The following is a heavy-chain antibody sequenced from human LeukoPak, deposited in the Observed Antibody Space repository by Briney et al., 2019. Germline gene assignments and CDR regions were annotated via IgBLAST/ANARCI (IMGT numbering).Heavy chain of an antibody. Sequence: SQTLSLTCTVSGGSISSGGYYWSWIRQHPGKGLEWIGYIYYSGSTYYNPSLKSRVTISLDTSKNQFSLKLTSVTAADTAVYYCAGHHPRNTVDFWGQGALVTVSS. CDR3: AGHHPRNTVDF. J-gene: IGHJ4*02. D-gene: IGHD2-8*02. V-gene: IGHV4-31*03. CDR2: IYYSGST. CDR1: GGSISSGGYY.